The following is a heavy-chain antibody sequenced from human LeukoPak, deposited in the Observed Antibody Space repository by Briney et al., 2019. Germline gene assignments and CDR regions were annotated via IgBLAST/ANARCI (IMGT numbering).Heavy chain of an antibody. D-gene: IGHD6-6*01. Sequence: SQTLSLTCTVSGGSISSGDYYWRWLRQPPGKGLEWIGYIYYSGSTYYNPSLKSRVTISVDTSKNQFSLKLSSVTAADTAVYYCARATSNSYNWFDPWGQGTLVTVSS. J-gene: IGHJ5*02. CDR3: ARATSNSYNWFDP. CDR1: GGSISSGDYY. CDR2: IYYSGST. V-gene: IGHV4-30-4*08.